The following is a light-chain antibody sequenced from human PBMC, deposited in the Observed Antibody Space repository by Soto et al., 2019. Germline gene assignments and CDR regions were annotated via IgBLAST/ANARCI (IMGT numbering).Light chain of an antibody. CDR2: RAD. J-gene: IGLJ2*01. CDR3: AAWDDTLSGLV. Sequence: QAVVTQPPSASGAPGQTVTISCSGRSSNIGSNYVYWYQQLPETAPRLLLYRADQRPSGIPDRFSGSKSGTSASLAISGLRSEDEAEYYCAAWDDTLSGLVFGGGTQLTVL. V-gene: IGLV1-47*01. CDR1: SSNIGSNY.